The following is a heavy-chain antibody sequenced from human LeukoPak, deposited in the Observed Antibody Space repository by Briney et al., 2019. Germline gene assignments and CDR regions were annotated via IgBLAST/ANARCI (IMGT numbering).Heavy chain of an antibody. Sequence: SETLSLTCTVSGGSISSGGYYWSWIRQHPGKGLEWIGYIYYSGSTYYNPSLKSRVTISVDTSKNQFSLKLSSVTAADTAVYYCAGRYGDYDDAFDIWGQGTMVTVSS. D-gene: IGHD4-17*01. CDR1: GGSISSGGYY. CDR2: IYYSGST. CDR3: AGRYGDYDDAFDI. J-gene: IGHJ3*02. V-gene: IGHV4-31*03.